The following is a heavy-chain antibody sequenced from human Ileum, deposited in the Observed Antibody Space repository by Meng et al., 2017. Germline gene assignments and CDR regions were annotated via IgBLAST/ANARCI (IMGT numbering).Heavy chain of an antibody. Sequence: GELQQWGAGRWKPSETLSRTGGVYGGSFSGYYWSWIRQPPGKGLEWIGEIDHSGGTNYNPSLKNRVTISVDTSNNRFSLKLSSVKAADTALYFCARRVGATPYAYNWLDPWGQGTLVTVSS. CDR3: ARRVGATPYAYNWLDP. CDR2: IDHSGGT. V-gene: IGHV4-34*01. J-gene: IGHJ5*02. CDR1: GGSFSGYY. D-gene: IGHD1-26*01.